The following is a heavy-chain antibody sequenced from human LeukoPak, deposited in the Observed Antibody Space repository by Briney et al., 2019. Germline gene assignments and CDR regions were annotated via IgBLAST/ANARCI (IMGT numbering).Heavy chain of an antibody. CDR3: ARGLRRITMIVVVIKGTVAFDI. Sequence: SETLSLTCAVYGGSFSGYYWSWIRQPPGKGLEWIGEINHSGSTNYNPSLKSRVTISVDTSKNQFSLKLSSVTAADTAVYYCARGLRRITMIVVVIKGTVAFDIWGQGTMVTVSS. J-gene: IGHJ3*02. V-gene: IGHV4-34*01. CDR1: GGSFSGYY. CDR2: INHSGST. D-gene: IGHD3-22*01.